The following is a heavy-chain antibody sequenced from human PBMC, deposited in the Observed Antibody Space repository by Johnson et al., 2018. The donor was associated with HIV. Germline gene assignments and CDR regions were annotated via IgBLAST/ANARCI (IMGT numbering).Heavy chain of an antibody. CDR3: SRDLLYSSSSTDAFDI. D-gene: IGHD6-13*01. Sequence: VQVVESGGGLVQPGGSLRLSCAASGFTFSSYWMSWVRQAPGKGLEWVASIKQGGSEKSYVDSVRGRFTISRDNAKNSLYLQMNSLRAEDPAVYYWSRDLLYSSSSTDAFDIWGPGTMVTVSS. CDR1: GFTFSSYW. V-gene: IGHV3-7*01. J-gene: IGHJ3*02. CDR2: IKQGGSEK.